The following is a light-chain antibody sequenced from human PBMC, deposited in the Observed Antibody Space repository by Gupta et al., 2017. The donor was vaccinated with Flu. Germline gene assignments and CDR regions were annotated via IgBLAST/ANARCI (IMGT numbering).Light chain of an antibody. Sequence: SPGQTAVITCSGDKLGDKFACWYQQKPGQSPVLVIYQDSKRPSGIPERFSGSNSGNTATLTISGTQAMDEDDYYCQVWDTTTGVFGGGTKVTVL. CDR3: QVWDTTTGV. J-gene: IGLJ2*01. V-gene: IGLV3-1*01. CDR2: QDS. CDR1: KLGDKF.